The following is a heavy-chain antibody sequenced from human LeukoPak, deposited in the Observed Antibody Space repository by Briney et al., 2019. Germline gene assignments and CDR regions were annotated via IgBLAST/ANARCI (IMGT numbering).Heavy chain of an antibody. CDR1: GLTFSGYY. CDR2: INPDSGGT. J-gene: IGHJ3*02. D-gene: IGHD4-17*01. V-gene: IGHV1-2*02. CDR3: ARDASFSPYGPFDI. Sequence: ASVKVSCKASGLTFSGYYMHWVLQAPGQGLEWMGWINPDSGGTNYAQKFQGRVTMTRDTSISTAYMELSRLTSDDTAVFYCARDASFSPYGPFDIWGEGTRVTVSS.